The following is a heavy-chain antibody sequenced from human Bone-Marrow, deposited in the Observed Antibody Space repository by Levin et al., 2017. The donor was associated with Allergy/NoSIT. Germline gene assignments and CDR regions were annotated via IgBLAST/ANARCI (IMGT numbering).Heavy chain of an antibody. CDR2: IYYSGST. V-gene: IGHV4-39*01. CDR3: ARPYSSGRYDAFDI. J-gene: IGHJ3*02. CDR1: GGSISSSSYY. Sequence: NTSETLSLTCTVSGGSISSSSYYWGWIRQPPGKGLEWIGSIYYSGSTYYNPSLKSRVTISVDTSKNQFSLKLSSVTAADTAVYYCARPYSSGRYDAFDIWGQGTMVTVSS. D-gene: IGHD6-19*01.